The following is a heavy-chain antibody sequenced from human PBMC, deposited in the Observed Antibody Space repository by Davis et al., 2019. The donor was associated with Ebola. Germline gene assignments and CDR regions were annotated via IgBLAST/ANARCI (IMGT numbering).Heavy chain of an antibody. CDR2: IYFSGCT. CDR3: ARDRGYYGSGSYLYAFDI. CDR1: GGPISSGGYY. V-gene: IGHV4-31*03. J-gene: IGHJ3*02. D-gene: IGHD3-10*01. Sequence: MPSETLSLTFTVSGGPISSGGYYWSWIRQHPGKGLAWIGYIYFSGCTYYNPSLKSRVTISVDTSKNQFSLKLSSVTGADTAVYYCARDRGYYGSGSYLYAFDIWGQGTMVTVSS.